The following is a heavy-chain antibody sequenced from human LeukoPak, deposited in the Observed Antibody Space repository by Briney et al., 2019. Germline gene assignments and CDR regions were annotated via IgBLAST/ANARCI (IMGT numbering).Heavy chain of an antibody. Sequence: GGFLRLSCAASGFTFCSYVMSWVRQASGKGVEGGSAISGSGGSTYYADSVKGRFTISRDNSKNTLYLQMNSLRAEDTAVYYCAKGSRVGEYFDYWGQGTLVTVSS. CDR3: AKGSRVGEYFDY. CDR1: GFTFCSYV. V-gene: IGHV3-23*01. J-gene: IGHJ4*02. D-gene: IGHD1-26*01. CDR2: ISGSGGST.